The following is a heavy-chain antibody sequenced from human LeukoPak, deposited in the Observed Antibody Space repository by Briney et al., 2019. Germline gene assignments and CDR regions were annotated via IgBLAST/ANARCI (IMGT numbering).Heavy chain of an antibody. J-gene: IGHJ2*01. Sequence: KPSETLSLTCTVSGGSISSYYWSWIRQPAGKGLGWIGRIYTSGSTNYNPSLKSRVIMSVDTSKNQFSLKLSSVTAADTAVYYCARDRIWTTVTTSWYFDLWGRGTLVTVSS. CDR3: ARDRIWTTVTTSWYFDL. D-gene: IGHD4-17*01. CDR1: GGSISSYY. V-gene: IGHV4-4*07. CDR2: IYTSGST.